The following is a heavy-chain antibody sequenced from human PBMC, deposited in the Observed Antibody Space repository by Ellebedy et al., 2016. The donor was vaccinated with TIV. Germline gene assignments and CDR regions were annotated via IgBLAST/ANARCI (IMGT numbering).Heavy chain of an antibody. CDR1: GGSISNSNW. V-gene: IGHV4-59*01. Sequence: SETLSLXXAVSGGSISNSNWWSWIRQPPGKGLEWIGYIYYSGSTNYNPSLKSRVTISVDTSKNQFSLKLSSVTAADTAVYYCARVGDYDRYDYWGQGTLVTVSS. CDR3: ARVGDYDRYDY. J-gene: IGHJ4*02. D-gene: IGHD3-22*01. CDR2: IYYSGST.